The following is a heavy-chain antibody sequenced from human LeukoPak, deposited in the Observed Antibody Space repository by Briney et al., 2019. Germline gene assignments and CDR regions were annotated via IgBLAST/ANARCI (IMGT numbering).Heavy chain of an antibody. Sequence: PGGSLKLSCAASGFTFSSYAMHWVRQAPGKGLEWVAGISYDGSNKYYADNVKGRFTISRDNSKNTLYLQMNSLRSEDTAVYYCARGKPPSAAGDYWGQGTMVTV. CDR1: GFTFSSYA. J-gene: IGHJ4*02. CDR2: ISYDGSNK. V-gene: IGHV3-30*04. CDR3: ARGKPPSAAGDY. D-gene: IGHD6-13*01.